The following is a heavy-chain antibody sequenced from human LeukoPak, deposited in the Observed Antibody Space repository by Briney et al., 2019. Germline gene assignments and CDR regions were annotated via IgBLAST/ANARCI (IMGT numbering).Heavy chain of an antibody. V-gene: IGHV3-11*03. Sequence: PGGSLRLSCAASGFTFSAYYMSWIRQAPGRGLECISYISSSVTYTKYADSVKGRFTISRDNAKNSLYLQMNSLRAEDTAVYYCARLPYGGNNNWFDPWGQGTLVTVSS. D-gene: IGHD4-23*01. CDR2: ISSSVTYT. CDR3: ARLPYGGNNNWFDP. CDR1: GFTFSAYY. J-gene: IGHJ5*02.